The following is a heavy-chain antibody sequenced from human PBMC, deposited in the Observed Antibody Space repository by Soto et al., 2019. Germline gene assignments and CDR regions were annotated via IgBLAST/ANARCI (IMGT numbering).Heavy chain of an antibody. CDR2: IYFTGNT. J-gene: IGHJ4*02. D-gene: IGHD6-13*01. Sequence: SETLSLTCSASGGSITSSSHFWGWVRQPPGKGLEWIGTIYFTGNTYYTPSLKSRLTMSIDTSKNEFSLRLNSVTAADTAVYYCARDSEQLAPDYWGQGTLVTVSS. V-gene: IGHV4-39*02. CDR1: GGSITSSSHF. CDR3: ARDSEQLAPDY.